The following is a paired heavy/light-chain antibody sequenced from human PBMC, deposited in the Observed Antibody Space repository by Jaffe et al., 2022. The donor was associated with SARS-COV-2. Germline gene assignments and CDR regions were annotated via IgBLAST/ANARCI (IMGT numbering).Heavy chain of an antibody. CDR1: GFNFNTYS. CDR3: VRDAGGAGDYAYYNGLDV. Sequence: EVQLVESGGGLVQPGGSLRLSCGASGFNFNTYSLNWVRQAPGKGPEWLSYISSSSAIIYYADSVKGRFTISRDNAKKSLYLQMDNLRDEDTAVYYCVRDAGGAGDYAYYNGLDVWGQGTSVTVSS. CDR2: ISSSSAII. D-gene: IGHD2-8*02. J-gene: IGHJ6*02. V-gene: IGHV3-48*02.
Light chain of an antibody. Sequence: VMTQSPDSLAVSLGERVTINCKSSRSLFYSSNKKNYLAWYQQKPRQPPKLLFSWASARESGVPDRFSGSGSGTDFTLTINSLQAEDVAVYYCQQYFNTPQTFGQGTKVEVK. J-gene: IGKJ1*01. CDR2: WAS. V-gene: IGKV4-1*01. CDR1: RSLFYSSNKKNY. CDR3: QQYFNTPQT.